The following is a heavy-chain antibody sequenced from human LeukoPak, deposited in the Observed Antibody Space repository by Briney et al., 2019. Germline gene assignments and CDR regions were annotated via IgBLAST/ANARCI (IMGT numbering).Heavy chain of an antibody. J-gene: IGHJ4*02. CDR1: GYTFNSYG. V-gene: IGHV1-18*01. CDR2: ISAYNGNT. Sequence: ASVKVSCKASGYTFNSYGISWVRQAPGQGLEWMGWISAYNGNTNYAQKLQGRVTMTTDTSTSTAYMELRSLRSDDTAVYYCARTRGSHISMAYLDYWGQGTLVTVSS. CDR3: ARTRGSHISMAYLDY. D-gene: IGHD2/OR15-2a*01.